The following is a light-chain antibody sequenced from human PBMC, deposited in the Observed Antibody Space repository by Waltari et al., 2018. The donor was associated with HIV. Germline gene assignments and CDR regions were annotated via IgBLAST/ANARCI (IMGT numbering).Light chain of an antibody. Sequence: EIVLTQSPDFQYVTPKEKFTITCRASQTIDNTLHWYQQKTDQSPKLLIKYASQSISGVPSRFSGSGSGTDFTLTINSLEAEDAAVYYCHQSSSLPHTFGGGTKVEIK. CDR1: QTIDNT. CDR2: YAS. CDR3: HQSSSLPHT. V-gene: IGKV6D-21*02. J-gene: IGKJ4*01.